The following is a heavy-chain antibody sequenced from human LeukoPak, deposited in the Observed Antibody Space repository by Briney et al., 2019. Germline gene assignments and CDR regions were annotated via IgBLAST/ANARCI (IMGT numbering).Heavy chain of an antibody. V-gene: IGHV3-48*03. J-gene: IGHJ4*02. D-gene: IGHD5-24*01. CDR2: ISSSGSTI. Sequence: GGSLRLSCAASGFTFSSYEMNWVRQAPGKGLEWVSYISSSGSTIYYADSVKGRFTISRDNAKNSLYLQMNSLTVEDTAVYYCARDMGWQQFDQWGQGTLVTVSS. CDR1: GFTFSSYE. CDR3: ARDMGWQQFDQ.